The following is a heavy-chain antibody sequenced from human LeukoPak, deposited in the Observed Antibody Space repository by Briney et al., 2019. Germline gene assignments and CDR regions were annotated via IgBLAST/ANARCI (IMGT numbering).Heavy chain of an antibody. Sequence: GASVKVSCEASGYTFTSYDINWVRQATGQGLEWMGWMNPNSGNTGYAQKFQGRVTTTRNTSISTAYMELSSLRSEDTAVYYCASQEDLGAFDIWGQGTMVTVSS. V-gene: IGHV1-8*01. CDR3: ASQEDLGAFDI. CDR2: MNPNSGNT. CDR1: GYTFTSYD. J-gene: IGHJ3*02. D-gene: IGHD7-27*01.